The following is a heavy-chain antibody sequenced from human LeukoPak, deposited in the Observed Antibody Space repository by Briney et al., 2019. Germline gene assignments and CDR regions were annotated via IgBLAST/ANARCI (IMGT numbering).Heavy chain of an antibody. CDR3: ARDPGSVVVYYYFDY. Sequence: GRSLRLSCAASGFTFSSYAMHCVRQAPGKGLGWVAVISYDGSNKYYADSVNGRFTISRDNSKNTLYLQMNSLRAEDTAVYYCARDPGSVVVYYYFDYWGQGTLVTVSS. D-gene: IGHD2-2*01. V-gene: IGHV3-30-3*01. CDR1: GFTFSSYA. J-gene: IGHJ4*02. CDR2: ISYDGSNK.